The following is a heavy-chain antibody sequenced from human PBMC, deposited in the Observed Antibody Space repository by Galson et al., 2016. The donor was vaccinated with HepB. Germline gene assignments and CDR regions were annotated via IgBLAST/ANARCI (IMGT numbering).Heavy chain of an antibody. Sequence: SVKVSCKASGYTFTSRGISWVRQAPGQGLEWMGWISAYDGHTNYGQKLQDRLTMTTDTSTSTAYMELRSLRSDDTAVYYCARDLWRGGRIDYWGQGTLVTVSSGSAYFFPDFDNWGQGTLVTVSS. CDR3: ARDLWRGGRIDYWGQGTLVTVSSGSAYFFPDFDN. CDR1: GYTFTSRG. J-gene: IGHJ4*02. D-gene: IGHD3-3*01. V-gene: IGHV1-18*01. CDR2: ISAYDGHT.